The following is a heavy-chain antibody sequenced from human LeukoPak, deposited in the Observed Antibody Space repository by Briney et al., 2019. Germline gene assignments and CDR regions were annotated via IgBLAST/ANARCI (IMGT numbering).Heavy chain of an antibody. CDR2: ISGSGGST. CDR1: GFTFSSYA. J-gene: IGHJ4*02. CDR3: AKGSQSIAVAGTPFNY. D-gene: IGHD6-19*01. V-gene: IGHV3-23*01. Sequence: GGSLRLSCAASGFTFSSYAMSWVRQAPGKGLEWVSAISGSGGSTYYADSVKGRFTISRDNSKNTLYLQMNSLRAEDTAVYYCAKGSQSIAVAGTPFNYWGQGTLVTVSS.